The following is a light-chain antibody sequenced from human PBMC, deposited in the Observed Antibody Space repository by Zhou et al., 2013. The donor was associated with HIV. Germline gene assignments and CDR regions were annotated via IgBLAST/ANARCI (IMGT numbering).Light chain of an antibody. J-gene: IGKJ4*01. CDR2: AAS. V-gene: IGKV1-39*01. CDR1: QSISSY. Sequence: DIQMTQSPSSLSASVGDRVTITCRASQSISSYLNWYQQKPGKAPKLLIYAASSLQSGVPSRFRASGSGTLFTLTINNLQPEDFATYSCQQLNSYPLTFGGGTKVEIK. CDR3: QQLNSYPLT.